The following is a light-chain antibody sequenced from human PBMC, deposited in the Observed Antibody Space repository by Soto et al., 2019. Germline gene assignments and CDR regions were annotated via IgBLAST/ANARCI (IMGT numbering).Light chain of an antibody. CDR1: SSNIGAGYN. CDR2: SNS. V-gene: IGLV1-40*01. Sequence: QSVLTQPPSVSGAPGQKITISCTGSSSNIGAGYNVHWYQQFPGTAPKLLMYSNSLRPSGVPDRFSGSKSGTSVSLAITGLQADDEADYYCQSYDSSLSGGVFGGGTKLTVL. J-gene: IGLJ2*01. CDR3: QSYDSSLSGGV.